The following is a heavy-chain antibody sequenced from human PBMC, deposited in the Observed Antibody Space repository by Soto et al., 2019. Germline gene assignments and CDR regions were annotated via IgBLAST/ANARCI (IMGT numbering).Heavy chain of an antibody. V-gene: IGHV1-69*01. D-gene: IGHD3-16*02. CDR1: GGTFSSYA. CDR2: IIPIFGTA. J-gene: IGHJ5*02. Sequence: QVQLVQSGAEVKKPGSSVKVSCKASGGTFSSYAISWVRQAPGQGLEWMGGIIPIFGTANYAQKFQGRVTITADESTRTAYMELSSLRSEDTAVYYCARDEGDYVWGSYRSNWFDPWGQGTLVTVSS. CDR3: ARDEGDYVWGSYRSNWFDP.